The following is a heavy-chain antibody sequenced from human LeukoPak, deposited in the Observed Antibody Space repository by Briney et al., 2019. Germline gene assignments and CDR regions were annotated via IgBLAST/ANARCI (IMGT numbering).Heavy chain of an antibody. D-gene: IGHD1-26*01. V-gene: IGHV3-30*02. CDR1: GFTFSSYG. CDR2: IRYDGSNK. J-gene: IGHJ5*02. CDR3: ARDFTSGSYFPWFDP. Sequence: GGSLRLSCAASGFTFSSYGMHWVRQAPGKGLEWVAFIRYDGSNKYYADSVKGRFTISRDNAKNSLYLQMNSLRAEDTAVYYCARDFTSGSYFPWFDPWGQGTLVTVSS.